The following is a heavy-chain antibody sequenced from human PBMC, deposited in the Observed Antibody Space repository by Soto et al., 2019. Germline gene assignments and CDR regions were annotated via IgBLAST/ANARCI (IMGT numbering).Heavy chain of an antibody. V-gene: IGHV1-18*01. CDR2: ISTYTGNT. CDR3: VRDVSVCSGSFGGF. CDR1: GYTFNTYG. D-gene: IGHD3-10*02. Sequence: QVQLVQSGPELKKPGAAVRVSCKTSGYTFNTYGLSWVRQAPGQGLEWMGWISTYTGNTDYPQRFQGRVSMDTDTSTSTAYLDLRSLTSEDTAVYYCVRDVSVCSGSFGGFWGQGTLVTVSS. J-gene: IGHJ4*02.